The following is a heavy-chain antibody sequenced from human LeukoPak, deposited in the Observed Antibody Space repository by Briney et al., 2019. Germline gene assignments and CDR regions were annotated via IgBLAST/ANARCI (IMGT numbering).Heavy chain of an antibody. Sequence: GRSLRLSCAASGFTFSSYAMQWVRQAPGKGLEWVAAISYDGTNKYYADSVKGRFTISRDNSKNTLYLQMNSLRAEDTAVYYCAKETGDYVDYWGQGTLVTVSS. CDR2: ISYDGTNK. V-gene: IGHV3-30*18. CDR1: GFTFSSYA. D-gene: IGHD1-14*01. J-gene: IGHJ4*02. CDR3: AKETGDYVDY.